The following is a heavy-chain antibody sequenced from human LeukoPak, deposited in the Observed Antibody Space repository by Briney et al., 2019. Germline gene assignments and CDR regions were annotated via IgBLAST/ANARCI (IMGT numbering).Heavy chain of an antibody. CDR3: ARQSCSGGSCYNAFDI. CDR2: IYYSGST. V-gene: IGHV4-59*08. D-gene: IGHD2-15*01. J-gene: IGHJ3*02. Sequence: PSETLSLTCTVSGGSISSYYWSWTRQPPGKGLEWIGYIYYSGSTNYNPSLKSRVTISVDTSKNQFSLKLSSVTAADTAVYYCARQSCSGGSCYNAFDIWGQGTMVTVSS. CDR1: GGSISSYY.